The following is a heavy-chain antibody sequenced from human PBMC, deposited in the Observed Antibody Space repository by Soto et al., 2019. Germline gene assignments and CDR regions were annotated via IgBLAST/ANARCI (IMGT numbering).Heavy chain of an antibody. D-gene: IGHD5-12*01. CDR1: GYTFTGYY. CDR2: INPNSGGT. CDR3: AREGLFSGYDLPQEGYYYYGMDV. Sequence: SVKVSCKASGYTFTGYYMHWVRQAPGQGLEWMGWINPNSGGTNYAQKFQGWVTMTRDTSISTAYMELSRLRSDDTAVYYCAREGLFSGYDLPQEGYYYYGMDVWGQGTKVTVCS. J-gene: IGHJ6*02. V-gene: IGHV1-2*04.